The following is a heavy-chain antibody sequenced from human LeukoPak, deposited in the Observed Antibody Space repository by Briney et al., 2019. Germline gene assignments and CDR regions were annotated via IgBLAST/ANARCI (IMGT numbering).Heavy chain of an antibody. D-gene: IGHD3-10*01. V-gene: IGHV3-21*01. CDR2: ISSSSNDI. CDR3: ARGGQRFGELLFDY. J-gene: IGHJ4*02. CDR1: GFDFSDYS. Sequence: PGGSLILSCTASGFDFSDYSMSWVRQTTGKGLEWVSSISSSSNDIYYADSLKGRFTISRDNAKSSVYLQMNSLGADDTAVYYCARGGQRFGELLFDYWGQGSLVTVSS.